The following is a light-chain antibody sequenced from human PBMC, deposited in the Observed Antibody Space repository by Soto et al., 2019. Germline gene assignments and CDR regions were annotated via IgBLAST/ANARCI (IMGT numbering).Light chain of an antibody. J-gene: IGKJ1*01. CDR3: QQYYNWPRT. CDR2: NPS. Sequence: EVVMTQSPATLSVSPGERATLSCRASQSVSSNLAWYQQKPGQATKLLTYNPSTRATGIPARFSASGSGKEFTLTISSLQSEDFAIYYCQQYYNWPRTFGQGTKVDI. V-gene: IGKV3-15*01. CDR1: QSVSSN.